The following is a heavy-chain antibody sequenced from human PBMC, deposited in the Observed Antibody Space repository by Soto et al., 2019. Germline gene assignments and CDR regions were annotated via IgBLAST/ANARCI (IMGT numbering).Heavy chain of an antibody. CDR1: GLIFSNYK. V-gene: IGHV3-74*01. CDR2: INTDGSIT. D-gene: IGHD2-8*01. CDR3: ARDTNGLHY. J-gene: IGHJ4*02. Sequence: EVQLVESGGGLVQPGGSLRLCCAASGLIFSNYKMHLVRQPPGKGLVWVSRINTDGSITDYADSVKGRFTVSRDNAKNTMYLQMNSLRAEDTAVYYCARDTNGLHYWGQGTLVTVSS.